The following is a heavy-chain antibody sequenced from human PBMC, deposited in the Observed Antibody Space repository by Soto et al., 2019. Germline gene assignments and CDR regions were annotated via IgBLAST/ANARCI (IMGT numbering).Heavy chain of an antibody. V-gene: IGHV4-38-2*01. Sequence: PSETLSLTCAVSGYSISSGYYWGWIRQPPGKGLEWIGSIYHSGSTYYNPSLKSRVTISVDTSKNQFPLKLSSVTAADTAVYYCCNPYFGYWGQGTLVTVSS. J-gene: IGHJ4*02. CDR2: IYHSGST. CDR3: CNPYFGY. CDR1: GYSISSGYY.